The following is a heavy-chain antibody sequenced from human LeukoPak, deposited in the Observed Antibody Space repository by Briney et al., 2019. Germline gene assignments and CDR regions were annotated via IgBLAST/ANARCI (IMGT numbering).Heavy chain of an antibody. CDR2: INPSGGST. CDR1: GYTFTSYY. D-gene: IGHD3-10*01. Sequence: GASVKVSCKASGYTFTSYYMHWVRQAPGQGLEWMGIINPSGGSTSYAQKFQGRVTMTRDTSTSTVYMELSSLRSEDTAVYYCARDRGTITMVRGTFGYWGQGTLVTVSS. J-gene: IGHJ4*02. CDR3: ARDRGTITMVRGTFGY. V-gene: IGHV1-46*01.